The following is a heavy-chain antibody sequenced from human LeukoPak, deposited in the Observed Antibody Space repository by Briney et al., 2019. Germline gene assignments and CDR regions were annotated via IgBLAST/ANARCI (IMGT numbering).Heavy chain of an antibody. J-gene: IGHJ3*02. D-gene: IGHD3-10*01. V-gene: IGHV3-7*01. CDR2: IKQDGSEK. Sequence: GGSLRLSCAASGFTFSSNWMSWVRQAPGKGLEWVANIKQDGSEKYYVDSVKGRFTISRDNAKNSLYLQMNSLRAEDTAVYYCARDLRSLWFGELSDAFDIWGQGTMVTVSS. CDR3: ARDLRSLWFGELSDAFDI. CDR1: GFTFSSNW.